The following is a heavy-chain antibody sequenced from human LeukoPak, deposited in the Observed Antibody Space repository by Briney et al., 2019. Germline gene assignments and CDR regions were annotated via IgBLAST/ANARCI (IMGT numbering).Heavy chain of an antibody. D-gene: IGHD3-22*01. Sequence: ASVKVSCKASGYTFTNYDINWVRQATGQGLEWMGWMNPNSGNTGYAQKFQGRVTMTRNTSISTAYMELSSLRSEDTAVYYCARRPGGYYYDSSGLADYWGQGTLVTVSS. CDR3: ARRPGGYYYDSSGLADY. J-gene: IGHJ4*02. V-gene: IGHV1-8*01. CDR1: GYTFTNYD. CDR2: MNPNSGNT.